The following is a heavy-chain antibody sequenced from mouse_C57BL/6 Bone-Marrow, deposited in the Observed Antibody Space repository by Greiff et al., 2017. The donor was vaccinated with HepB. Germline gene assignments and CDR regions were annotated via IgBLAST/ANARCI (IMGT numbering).Heavy chain of an antibody. Sequence: VQLQQSGAELVKPGASVKLSCTASGFNINDYYMHWVKQRPEQGLEWIGRIDPADGETKNAPKFQGKATITADTSSNTAYLQLSSLTSEDTAVYYCASYGSRSNGCFDVWGTGTPVTVSS. V-gene: IGHV14-2*01. D-gene: IGHD1-1*01. CDR2: IDPADGET. CDR3: ASYGSRSNGCFDV. J-gene: IGHJ1*03. CDR1: GFNINDYY.